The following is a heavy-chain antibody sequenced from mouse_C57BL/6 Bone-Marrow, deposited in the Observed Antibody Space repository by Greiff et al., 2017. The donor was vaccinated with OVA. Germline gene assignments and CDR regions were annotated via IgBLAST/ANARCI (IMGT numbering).Heavy chain of an antibody. CDR1: GFNIKDDY. CDR3: THPDYCGSSYFDY. V-gene: IGHV14-4*01. D-gene: IGHD1-1*01. CDR2: IDPENGDT. Sequence: VQLKQSGAELVRPGASVKLSCTASGFNIKDDYMHWVKQRPEQGLEWIGWIDPENGDTEYASKFQGKATITADTSSNTAYLQLSSLTSEDTAVYDCTHPDYCGSSYFDYWGQGTTLTVSS. J-gene: IGHJ2*01.